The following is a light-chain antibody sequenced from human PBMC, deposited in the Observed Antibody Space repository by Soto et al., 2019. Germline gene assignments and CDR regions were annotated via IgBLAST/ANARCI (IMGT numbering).Light chain of an antibody. Sequence: EIVLTQSPGTLSLPPGERATFSCRASQSVRSSYLAWYQQKFGQAPRLLIYGASSRATGIPDRFSGSGSGTDFTLTISRLEPEDFAVYYCQQYGSSSWTFGQGTKVDIK. J-gene: IGKJ1*01. CDR2: GAS. CDR3: QQYGSSSWT. CDR1: QSVRSSY. V-gene: IGKV3-20*01.